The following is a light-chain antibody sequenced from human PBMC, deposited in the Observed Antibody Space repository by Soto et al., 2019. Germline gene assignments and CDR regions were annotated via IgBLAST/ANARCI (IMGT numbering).Light chain of an antibody. CDR2: GAS. Sequence: EIVMTQSPATLSVSPGERATLSCRASQSVSSNLAWYQHKPGQAPTLLIYGASTRATGIPARFSGSGSGTEFTLTISSLQSEDFAVYYCQQYNKWPLTFGGGTKVEIK. CDR1: QSVSSN. J-gene: IGKJ4*01. CDR3: QQYNKWPLT. V-gene: IGKV3-15*01.